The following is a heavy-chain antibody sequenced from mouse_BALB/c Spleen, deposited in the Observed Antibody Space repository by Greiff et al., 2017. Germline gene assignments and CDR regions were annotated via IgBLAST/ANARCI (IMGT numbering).Heavy chain of an antibody. CDR3: ARVTTGSRDY. J-gene: IGHJ2*01. CDR2: ISSGGST. V-gene: IGHV5-6-5*01. CDR1: GFTFSSYA. Sequence: EVQLVESGGGLVQPGGSLKLSCAASGFTFSSYAMSWVRQTPEKRLEWVASISSGGSTYYPDSVKGRFTISRDNARNILYLQMSSLRSEDTAMYYCARVTTGSRDYWGQGTTLTVSS. D-gene: IGHD1-1*01.